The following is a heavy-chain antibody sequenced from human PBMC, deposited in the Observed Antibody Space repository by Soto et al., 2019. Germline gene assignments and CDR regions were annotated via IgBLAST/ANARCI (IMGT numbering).Heavy chain of an antibody. CDR1: GFTFSSYG. J-gene: IGHJ6*02. CDR2: IWYDGSNK. D-gene: IGHD5-18*01. CDR3: ARGDSYGSYYGMDV. V-gene: IGHV3-33*01. Sequence: GGSLRLSCAASGFTFSSYGMHWVRQAPGKGLEWVAVIWYDGSNKYYADSVKGRFTISRDNSKNTLYLQMNSLRAEDTAVYYCARGDSYGSYYGMDVWGQGTTVTVSS.